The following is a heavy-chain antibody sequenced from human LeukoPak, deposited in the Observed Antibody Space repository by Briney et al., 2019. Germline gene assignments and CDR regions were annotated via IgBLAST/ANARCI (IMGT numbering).Heavy chain of an antibody. V-gene: IGHV1-69*04. CDR2: IIPILGIA. CDR1: GDTFSSYA. Sequence: SVKVSCKASGDTFSSYAISWVRQAPGQGLEWMGRIIPILGIANYAQKFQGRVTITADKSTSTAYMELSSLRSEDTAVYYCARETYYYDSSGYYSAPFDYWGQGTLVTVSS. J-gene: IGHJ4*02. CDR3: ARETYYYDSSGYYSAPFDY. D-gene: IGHD3-22*01.